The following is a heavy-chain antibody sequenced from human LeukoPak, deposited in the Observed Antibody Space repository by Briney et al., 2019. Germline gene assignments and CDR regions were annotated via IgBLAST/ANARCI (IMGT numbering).Heavy chain of an antibody. J-gene: IGHJ4*02. CDR1: GYTFTGYY. D-gene: IGHD3-16*01. V-gene: IGHV1-2*02. CDR2: INPNSGDT. CDR3: TRGGMFSMIDY. Sequence: ASVKVSCKASGYTFTGYYMHWVRQAPGQGLEWMGWINPNSGDTNYAQKFQGRVTMTRDKSTSTAYMELSRLRSDDTAVYYCTRGGMFSMIDYWGQGTLVTVSS.